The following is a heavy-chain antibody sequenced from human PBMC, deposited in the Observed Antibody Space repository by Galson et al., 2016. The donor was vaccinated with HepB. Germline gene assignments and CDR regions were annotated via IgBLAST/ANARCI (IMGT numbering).Heavy chain of an antibody. Sequence: SLRLSCAASGFTFSDSAMHWVRQASGKGLEWVGRIRSKANSYATAYGASVKGRFTISRDDSENTAYLQMNSLKAEDTAVYYCTTGEAIVGAAYIRDAFDIWGPGTMVTVSS. CDR3: TTGEAIVGAAYIRDAFDI. CDR2: IRSKANSYAT. J-gene: IGHJ3*02. D-gene: IGHD2-15*01. V-gene: IGHV3-73*01. CDR1: GFTFSDSA.